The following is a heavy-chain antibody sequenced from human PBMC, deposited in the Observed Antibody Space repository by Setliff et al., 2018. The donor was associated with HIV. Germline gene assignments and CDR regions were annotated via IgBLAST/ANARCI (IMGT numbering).Heavy chain of an antibody. CDR3: AGPRGDGAFDI. J-gene: IGHJ3*02. CDR1: GGSSRTYS. CDR2: FIAVLDIT. V-gene: IGHV1-69*10. Sequence: SVKVSCKASGGSSRTYSINWVRQAPGQGLEWMGQFIAVLDITSYAQKFQGRLTITADESTSTMYVELSSLRSDDTAVYYCAGPRGDGAFDIWGQGTMVTVSS. D-gene: IGHD3-10*01.